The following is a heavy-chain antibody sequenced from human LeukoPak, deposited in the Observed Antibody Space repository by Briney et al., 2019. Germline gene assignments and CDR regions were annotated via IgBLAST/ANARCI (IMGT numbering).Heavy chain of an antibody. D-gene: IGHD2-15*01. J-gene: IGHJ4*02. CDR3: ARHDLGGSSPFGY. Sequence: GASVKVSCKTSGYTLTNYYMHWVRQAPGQGLEWMGIINPSGTSTTYAQKFQGRVTMTRDTSTSTDFMELSSLRSEDTALYYCARHDLGGSSPFGYWGQGTLVTVSS. CDR1: GYTLTNYY. V-gene: IGHV1-46*01. CDR2: INPSGTST.